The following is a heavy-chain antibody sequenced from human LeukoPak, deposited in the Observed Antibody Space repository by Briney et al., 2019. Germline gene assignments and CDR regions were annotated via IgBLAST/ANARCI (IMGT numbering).Heavy chain of an antibody. CDR2: ISAYNGNT. CDR1: GYTFTSYG. V-gene: IGHV1-18*01. D-gene: IGHD3-10*01. CDR3: ARKFYGSGSSMPFDY. Sequence: GASVKVSCKASGYTFTSYGISWVRQAPGQGLEWMGWISAYNGNTNYAQKLQGRVTITADKSTSTAYMELSSLRSEDTAVYYCARKFYGSGSSMPFDYWGQGTLVTVSS. J-gene: IGHJ4*02.